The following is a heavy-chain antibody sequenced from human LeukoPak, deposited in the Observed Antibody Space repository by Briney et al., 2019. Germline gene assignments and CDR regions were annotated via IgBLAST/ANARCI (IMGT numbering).Heavy chain of an antibody. CDR2: ITAYNGNT. J-gene: IGHJ4*02. D-gene: IGHD3-10*01. CDR3: AREGPLWFGELVSRFVDY. Sequence: WASVKVSCKASGYTFTSYGISWVRQAPGQGLEWMGWITAYNGNTNYAQNLQGRVTMTTDTSTSTAYMELRSLRSDDTAVYYCAREGPLWFGELVSRFVDYWGQGTLVTVSS. CDR1: GYTFTSYG. V-gene: IGHV1-18*01.